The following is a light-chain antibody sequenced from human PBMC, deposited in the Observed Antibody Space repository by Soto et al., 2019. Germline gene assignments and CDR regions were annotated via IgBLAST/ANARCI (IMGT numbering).Light chain of an antibody. CDR2: GAS. CDR3: QQYGSS. J-gene: IGKJ4*01. V-gene: IGKV3-20*01. Sequence: EIVLTQSPGTLSLSPGERATLSCRASQSVSSSYLAWYQRKPGQAPRLLIYGASSRATGIPDRFSGSGSGTDFTLTISRLEPEDFAVYYCQQYGSSFGGGTKVEIK. CDR1: QSVSSSY.